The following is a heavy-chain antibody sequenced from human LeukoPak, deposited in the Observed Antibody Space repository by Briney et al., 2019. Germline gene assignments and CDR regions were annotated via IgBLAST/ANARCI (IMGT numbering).Heavy chain of an antibody. D-gene: IGHD6-19*01. CDR1: GYSFTSYS. CDR3: ASGRRGAVAGTGELFDY. Sequence: GESLKISCKGSGYSFTSYSIGWVRQMPGKGLEWMGIIYPGDSDTRYSPSFQGQVTISADKSISTAYLQWSSLKASDTAMYYCASGRRGAVAGTGELFDYWGQGTLVTVSS. CDR2: IYPGDSDT. V-gene: IGHV5-51*01. J-gene: IGHJ4*02.